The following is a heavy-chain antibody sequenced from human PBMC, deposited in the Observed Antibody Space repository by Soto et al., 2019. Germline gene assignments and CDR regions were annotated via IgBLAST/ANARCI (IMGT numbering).Heavy chain of an antibody. CDR1: GFTFSSYA. J-gene: IGHJ4*02. Sequence: GGSLRLSCAASGFTFSSYAMSWVRRAPGKGLEWVSAISHTGTSTYYADSVKGRFTISRDNTKNTMYLQMNGLRAEDTAVYYCARDLVGPRSSWGQGTLVTVSS. CDR3: ARDLVGPRSS. CDR2: ISHTGTST. D-gene: IGHD1-26*01. V-gene: IGHV3-23*01.